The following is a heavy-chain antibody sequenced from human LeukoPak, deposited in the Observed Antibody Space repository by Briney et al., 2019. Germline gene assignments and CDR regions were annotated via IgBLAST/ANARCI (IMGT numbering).Heavy chain of an antibody. V-gene: IGHV3-23*01. J-gene: IGHJ3*02. CDR2: ISGSGGST. CDR3: AKSSGDIVVVPAAISAFDI. Sequence: GVLRLSCAASGFTFSSYGMSWVRQAPGKGLEWVSAISGSGGSTYYADSVKGRLTISRDNSKNTLYLQMNSLRAEDTAVYYCAKSSGDIVVVPAAISAFDIWGQGTMVTVSS. CDR1: GFTFSSYG. D-gene: IGHD2-2*01.